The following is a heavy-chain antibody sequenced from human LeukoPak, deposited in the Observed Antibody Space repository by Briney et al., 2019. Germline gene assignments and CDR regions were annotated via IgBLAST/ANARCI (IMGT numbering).Heavy chain of an antibody. CDR3: ARAGYDFWSGHYYYYGMDV. Sequence: GGSLRVSCAASGFTFSSYAMHGVRQAPGKGLEWVAVISYDGSNKYYADSVKGRFTISRDNSKNTLYLQMNSLRAEDTAVYYCARAGYDFWSGHYYYYGMDVWGQGTTVTVSS. CDR2: ISYDGSNK. D-gene: IGHD3-3*01. CDR1: GFTFSSYA. V-gene: IGHV3-30-3*01. J-gene: IGHJ6*02.